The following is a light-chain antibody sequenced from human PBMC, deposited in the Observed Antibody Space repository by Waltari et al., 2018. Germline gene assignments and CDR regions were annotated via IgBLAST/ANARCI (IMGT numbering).Light chain of an antibody. CDR1: QSVLHSSTNNNY. CDR3: QQANSFPYT. Sequence: DIVMTQSPDSLAVPLGERATINCRSSQSVLHSSTNNNYLAWYQHKVGQPPKLLIYWASTRESGVPDRFSGSGSVTDFTLTISSLQAEDVGLYYCQQANSFPYTFGQGTELEIK. CDR2: WAS. V-gene: IGKV4-1*01. J-gene: IGKJ2*01.